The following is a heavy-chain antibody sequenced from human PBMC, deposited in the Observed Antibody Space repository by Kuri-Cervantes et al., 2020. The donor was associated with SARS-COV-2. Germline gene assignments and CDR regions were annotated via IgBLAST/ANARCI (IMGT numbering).Heavy chain of an antibody. CDR2: ISSSSRYI. CDR1: GFTFSSYS. CDR3: ARDLGYCSSTSCYEGHYMDV. D-gene: IGHD2-2*01. V-gene: IGHV3-21*03. Sequence: ESLKISCAASGFTFSSYSMNWVRQAPGKGLEWVSSISSSSRYIYYADSVKGRFTISRDNAKNSLYLQRNRLRAEGTAVYYCARDLGYCSSTSCYEGHYMDVWGKGTTVTVSS. J-gene: IGHJ6*03.